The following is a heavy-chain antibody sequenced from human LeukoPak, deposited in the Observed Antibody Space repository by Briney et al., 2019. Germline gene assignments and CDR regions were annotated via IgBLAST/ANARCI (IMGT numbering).Heavy chain of an antibody. CDR3: ARTHSWGDKGYFDF. CDR2: IIPSAGST. D-gene: IGHD7-27*01. Sequence: AAVKDSCKASGYTLINYYMQWVRQAPGQGLEWMGIIIPSAGSTSYAQKFQGRVSITRDTSTSTVYMQLSSLRSEDTAIYYCARTHSWGDKGYFDFWGQGTLVTVSS. CDR1: GYTLINYY. J-gene: IGHJ4*02. V-gene: IGHV1-46*03.